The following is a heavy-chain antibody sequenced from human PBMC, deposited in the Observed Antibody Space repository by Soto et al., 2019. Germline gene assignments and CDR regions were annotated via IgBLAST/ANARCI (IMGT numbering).Heavy chain of an antibody. J-gene: IGHJ4*02. V-gene: IGHV1-46*01. CDR1: GYSFTNYY. CDR3: AGDSLGRLTGIGY. D-gene: IGHD1-1*01. CDR2: INPSDGTT. Sequence: ASVKVSCKASGYSFTNYYMHWVRQAPGQGLEWMGDINPSDGTTRYAEKFQGRLTMTRDTSTSTVYMELTSLKSDDTAVFYCAGDSLGRLTGIGYWGQGTLVTVSS.